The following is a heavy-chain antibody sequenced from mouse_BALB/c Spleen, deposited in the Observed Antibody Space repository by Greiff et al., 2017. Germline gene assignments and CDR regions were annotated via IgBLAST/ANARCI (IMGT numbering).Heavy chain of an antibody. D-gene: IGHD2-3*01. CDR3: ARSYDGYYGGLAY. CDR1: GFTFSDYY. J-gene: IGHJ3*01. V-gene: IGHV5-4*02. Sequence: EVKLMESGGGLVKPGGSLKLSCAASGFTFSDYYMYWVRQTPEKRLEWVATISDGGSYTYYPDSVKGRFTISRDNAKNNLYLQMSSLKSEDTAMYYCARSYDGYYGGLAYWGQGTLVTVSA. CDR2: ISDGGSYT.